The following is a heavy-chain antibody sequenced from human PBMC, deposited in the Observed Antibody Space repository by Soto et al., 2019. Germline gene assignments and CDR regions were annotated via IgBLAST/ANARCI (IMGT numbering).Heavy chain of an antibody. V-gene: IGHV1-18*01. Sequence: ASVKVSCKASGYTFTSYGISWVRQAPGQGLEWMGWISAYNGNTNYAQKLQGRVTMTTDTSTSTAYMELSSLRSEDTAVYYCARRVVVVPAALDAFDIWGQGTMVTVSS. CDR3: ARRVVVVPAALDAFDI. D-gene: IGHD2-2*01. CDR1: GYTFTSYG. CDR2: ISAYNGNT. J-gene: IGHJ3*02.